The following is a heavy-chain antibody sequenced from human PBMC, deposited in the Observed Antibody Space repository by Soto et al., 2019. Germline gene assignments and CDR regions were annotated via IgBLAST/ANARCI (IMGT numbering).Heavy chain of an antibody. J-gene: IGHJ5*02. Sequence: QVQLVESGGGVVQPGRSLRLSCAASGFTFSSYGMHWVGQAPGKGLEWVAVIWYDGSNKYYADSVKGRFTISRDNSKNTLYLQMNSLRAEDTAVYYCARGSIAARDWFDPWGQGTLVTVSS. CDR3: ARGSIAARDWFDP. D-gene: IGHD6-6*01. CDR1: GFTFSSYG. V-gene: IGHV3-33*01. CDR2: IWYDGSNK.